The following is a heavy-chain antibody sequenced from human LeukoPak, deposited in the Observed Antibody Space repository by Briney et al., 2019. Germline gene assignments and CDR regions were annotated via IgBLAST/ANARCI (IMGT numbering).Heavy chain of an antibody. V-gene: IGHV3-30*01. CDR1: GFTFSSYA. CDR2: ILYDGSYK. Sequence: ARSLRLSCAASGFTFSSYAMHWVRQAPGKGLEWVAVILYDGSYKHYADSVKGRFSISRDNSKNTLYLQMNSLRAEDAAVYYCARDLRLYSSSGHFDYWGQGTLVTVSS. CDR3: ARDLRLYSSSGHFDY. D-gene: IGHD6-13*01. J-gene: IGHJ4*02.